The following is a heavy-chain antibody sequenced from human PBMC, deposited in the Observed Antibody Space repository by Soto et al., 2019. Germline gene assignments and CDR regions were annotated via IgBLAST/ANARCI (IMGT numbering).Heavy chain of an antibody. J-gene: IGHJ4*02. CDR2: IYYSGST. CDR3: ARHSNGGTGTDY. V-gene: IGHV4-39*01. D-gene: IGHD1-1*01. Sequence: QLQLQESGPGLVKPSETLSLTCTVSGGSISSSSYYWGWIRLPPGKGLEWIGSIYYSGSTYYNPSLKSRVTISVDTSKNQFSLKLSSVTAADTAVYYCARHSNGGTGTDYWGQGTLVTVSS. CDR1: GGSISSSSYY.